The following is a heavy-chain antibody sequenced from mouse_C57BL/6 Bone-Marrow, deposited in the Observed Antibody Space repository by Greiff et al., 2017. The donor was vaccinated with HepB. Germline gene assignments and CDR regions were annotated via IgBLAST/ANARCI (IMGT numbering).Heavy chain of an antibody. V-gene: IGHV5-9*01. CDR2: ISGGGGNT. D-gene: IGHD2-2*01. Sequence: EVMLVESGGGLVKPGGSLKLSCAASGFTFSSYTMSWVRQTPEKRLEWVATISGGGGNTYYPDSVKGRFTISSDNAKNTLYLRMSSLMSEDTALYYCARHGGLRRGLLAYWGQGTLVTVSA. CDR3: ARHGGLRRGLLAY. J-gene: IGHJ3*01. CDR1: GFTFSSYT.